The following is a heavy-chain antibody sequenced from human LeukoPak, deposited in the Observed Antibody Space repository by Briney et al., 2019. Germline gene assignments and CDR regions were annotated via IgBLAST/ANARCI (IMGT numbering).Heavy chain of an antibody. CDR2: ISGHGDTI. J-gene: IGHJ4*02. D-gene: IGHD7-27*01. Sequence: SGGSLRLSCAASGFTFTAYYMSWMRQAPGKGLEWISHISGHGDTIYYADSVKGRFTISRDNAKNSLYLQMNSLRAEDTAVYYCTRSNWGPEYWGQGTLVTVSS. V-gene: IGHV3-11*04. CDR3: TRSNWGPEY. CDR1: GFTFTAYY.